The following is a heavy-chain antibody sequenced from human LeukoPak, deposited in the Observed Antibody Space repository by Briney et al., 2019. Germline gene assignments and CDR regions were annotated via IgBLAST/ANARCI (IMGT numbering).Heavy chain of an antibody. Sequence: GGSLRLSCAASGFTFSSYWMHWVRQAPGKGLVWVSRINSDGSSTSYADSVKGRFTISRDNAKNTLYLQMNSLRAEDTAVYYCARGNRDSSGFYFYYGMDVWGQGTTVTVSS. CDR3: ARGNRDSSGFYFYYGMDV. CDR1: GFTFSSYW. J-gene: IGHJ6*02. V-gene: IGHV3-74*01. CDR2: INSDGSST. D-gene: IGHD3-22*01.